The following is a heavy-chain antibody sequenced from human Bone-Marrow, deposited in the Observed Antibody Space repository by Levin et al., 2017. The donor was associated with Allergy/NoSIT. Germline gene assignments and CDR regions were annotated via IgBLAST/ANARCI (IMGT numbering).Heavy chain of an antibody. CDR2: IGTDGDT. Sequence: GESLKISCVASGFTFSSYDMHWVRQATGKGLEWVSGIGTDGDTYHPGSVKGRFTISRENAKNSLYLQMNSLRAGDTGVYYCARAPSGRGLYYGMGVWGQGTTVTVSS. J-gene: IGHJ6*02. CDR3: ARAPSGRGLYYGMGV. V-gene: IGHV3-13*01. D-gene: IGHD1-26*01. CDR1: GFTFSSYD.